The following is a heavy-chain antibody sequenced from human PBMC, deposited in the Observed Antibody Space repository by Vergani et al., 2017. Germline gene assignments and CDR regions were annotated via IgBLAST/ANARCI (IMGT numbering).Heavy chain of an antibody. Sequence: EVQLVESGGGLVQPGRSLRLSCAASGFTFDDYAMHWVRQAPGKGLEWVSGINWNSDSIAYADSVKGRFTISRDNAKNSLYLQMNSLRAEDTALYYCVKDIAASGNYWYFDLWGRGTLVTFSS. D-gene: IGHD6-13*01. CDR1: GFTFDDYA. V-gene: IGHV3-9*01. CDR3: VKDIAASGNYWYFDL. J-gene: IGHJ2*01. CDR2: INWNSDSI.